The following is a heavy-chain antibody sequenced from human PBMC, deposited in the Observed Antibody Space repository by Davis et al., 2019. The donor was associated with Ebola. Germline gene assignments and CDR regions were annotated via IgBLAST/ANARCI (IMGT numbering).Heavy chain of an antibody. Sequence: GESLKISCAASGFTFSSYGMHWVRQAPGKGLEWVAFIRYDGSNKYYADSVKGRFTISRDNSKNTLYLQMDSLRDDDTAVYYCAKRYSSAYSCGMDVWGQGTTVTVSS. D-gene: IGHD6-19*01. J-gene: IGHJ6*02. CDR1: GFTFSSYG. V-gene: IGHV3-30*02. CDR2: IRYDGSNK. CDR3: AKRYSSAYSCGMDV.